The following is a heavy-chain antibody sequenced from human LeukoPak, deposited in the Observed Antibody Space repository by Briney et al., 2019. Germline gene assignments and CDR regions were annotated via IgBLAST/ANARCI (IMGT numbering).Heavy chain of an antibody. D-gene: IGHD4-23*01. CDR1: GFTVRSNY. Sequence: GGSLRLSCAASGFTVRSNYMSWVRQAPGKGLEGVSVIYRGGSTYYEDSVKGRFTISRDSSKKTLYLQMNRLRAEDTAAYYCARERGSSGGNTNGYFDYWGQGALVTVSS. V-gene: IGHV3-53*01. J-gene: IGHJ4*02. CDR2: IYRGGST. CDR3: ARERGSSGGNTNGYFDY.